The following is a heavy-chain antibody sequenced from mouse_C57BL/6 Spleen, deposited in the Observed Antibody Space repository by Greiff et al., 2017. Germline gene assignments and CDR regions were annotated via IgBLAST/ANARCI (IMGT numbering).Heavy chain of an antibody. CDR3: ASNWDRGYFDV. CDR1: GFSLTSSG. CDR2: IWSGGCT. J-gene: IGHJ1*03. D-gene: IGHD3-3*01. Sequence: VQLQQSGPGLVQPSPSLSITCTVSGFSLTSSGVHWVRQSPGKGLEWLGVIWSGGCTDYNAAFISRLSISKNNSKSQVFFEMNGLQADDTAIYYCASNWDRGYFDVWGTGTTVTVSS. V-gene: IGHV2-2*01.